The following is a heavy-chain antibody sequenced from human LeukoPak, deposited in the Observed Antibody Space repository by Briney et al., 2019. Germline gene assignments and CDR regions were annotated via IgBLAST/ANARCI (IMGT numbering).Heavy chain of an antibody. CDR1: GFTFRDHF. CDR2: ISGSGAT. D-gene: IGHD4-23*01. J-gene: IGHJ3*01. Sequence: GGSLRLSCAASGFTFRDHFMTWIRQAPGKGLEWISYISGSGATYYADSVKGRFTISRDNAQNSLWLQMNSLRAEDTAVYYCARDPMYNGGNSGAFDFRGQGTLVTVSS. CDR3: ARDPMYNGGNSGAFDF. V-gene: IGHV3-11*01.